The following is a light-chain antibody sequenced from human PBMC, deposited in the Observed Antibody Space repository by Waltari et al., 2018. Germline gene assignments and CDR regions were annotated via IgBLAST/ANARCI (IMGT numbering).Light chain of an antibody. J-gene: IGLJ1*01. CDR1: PNDVEASKF. V-gene: IGLV2-11*01. CDR3: CSFRGSYTYV. CDR2: DIS. Sequence: QSALTQPRPVTGSLGQSVTIPCTGIPNDVEASKFVSWFQQHPGSAPKLLIFDISERPSGVPDRFSGSKSANTASLTISGLQPEDEATYFCCSFRGSYTYVFGPGTSVTV.